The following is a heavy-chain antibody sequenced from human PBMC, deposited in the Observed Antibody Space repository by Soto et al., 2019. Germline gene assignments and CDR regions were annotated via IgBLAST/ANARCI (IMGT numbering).Heavy chain of an antibody. CDR2: INHSGST. D-gene: IGHD6-6*01. Sequence: SETLSLTCAVYGVSFSGYYWSWIRQPPGKGLEWIGEINHSGSTNYNPSLKSRVTISVDTSKNQFSLKLSSVTAADTAVYYCASGVAARPTLNRAFDYSGQGTLVTVSP. J-gene: IGHJ4*02. V-gene: IGHV4-34*01. CDR1: GVSFSGYY. CDR3: ASGVAARPTLNRAFDY.